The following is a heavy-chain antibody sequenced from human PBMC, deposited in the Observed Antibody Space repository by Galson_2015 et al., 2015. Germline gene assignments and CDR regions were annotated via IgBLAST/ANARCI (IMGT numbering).Heavy chain of an antibody. J-gene: IGHJ4*02. CDR3: AKGGGSCYRCIDY. V-gene: IGHV3-23*01. D-gene: IGHD2-15*01. CDR2: ISGSGGST. CDR1: GFTFSSYA. Sequence: SLRLSCAASGFTFSSYAMSWVRQAPGKGLEWVSAISGSGGSTYYADSVKGRSTISRDNSKNTLYLQMNSLRAEDTAVYYCAKGGGSCYRCIDYWGQGTLVTVSS.